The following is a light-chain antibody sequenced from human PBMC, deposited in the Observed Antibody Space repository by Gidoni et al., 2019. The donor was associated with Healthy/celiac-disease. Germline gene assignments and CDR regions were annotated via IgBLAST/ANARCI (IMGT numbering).Light chain of an antibody. Sequence: EILFTQSPATLSLSPGERATLSCRARQSVSSYLAWYQQKPGQAPRLLIYDASNRATGIPARFSGSGSGTDFTLTISSLEPEDFAVYYCQQRSNWPPFTFGPGTKVDIK. J-gene: IGKJ3*01. CDR1: QSVSSY. V-gene: IGKV3-11*01. CDR3: QQRSNWPPFT. CDR2: DAS.